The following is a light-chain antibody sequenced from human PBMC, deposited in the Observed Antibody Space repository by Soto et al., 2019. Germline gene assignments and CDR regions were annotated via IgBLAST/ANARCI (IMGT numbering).Light chain of an antibody. CDR3: SSYTSSSTYV. V-gene: IGLV2-14*01. CDR2: EVS. J-gene: IGLJ1*01. Sequence: QSALTQPASVSGSPGQSITISCTGTSSDVGGYNYVSWYQQHPGKAPKLMIYEVSNRPSGVSNRFSGSKSDNTASLTISGLQADDEDDYYCSSYTSSSTYVFGTGTKVTVL. CDR1: SSDVGGYNY.